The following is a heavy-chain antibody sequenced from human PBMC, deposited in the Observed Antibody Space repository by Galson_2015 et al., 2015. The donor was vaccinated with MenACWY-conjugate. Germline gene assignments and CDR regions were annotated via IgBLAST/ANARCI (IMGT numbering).Heavy chain of an antibody. J-gene: IGHJ6*03. Sequence: SLRLSCAASGFTFSNYWMTWVRQAPGKGLEWVANIKQDGSDKYYVDSMKGRFTISRDNAKNSLYLQMNSLRAEETAVYYCARVRAQYGSGSFYSSSMSSYYYYYMDVWGKGTTVTVSS. CDR3: ARVRAQYGSGSFYSSSMSSYYYYYMDV. D-gene: IGHD3-10*01. CDR2: IKQDGSDK. CDR1: GFTFSNYW. V-gene: IGHV3-7*01.